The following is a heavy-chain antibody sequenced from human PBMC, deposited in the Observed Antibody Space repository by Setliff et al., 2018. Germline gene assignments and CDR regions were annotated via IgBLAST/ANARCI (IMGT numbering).Heavy chain of an antibody. CDR2: ISAYNGNT. Sequence: ASVKVSCKDSGYTFSTYGISWVRQAPGQGLEWMGWISAYNGNTNYAQRFQGRVTMTTDTSTSTAYMELRSLRSDDTAVYYCARGAPGWELLSWFDPWGQGTLVTVSS. V-gene: IGHV1-18*01. J-gene: IGHJ5*02. CDR3: ARGAPGWELLSWFDP. CDR1: GYTFSTYG. D-gene: IGHD1-26*01.